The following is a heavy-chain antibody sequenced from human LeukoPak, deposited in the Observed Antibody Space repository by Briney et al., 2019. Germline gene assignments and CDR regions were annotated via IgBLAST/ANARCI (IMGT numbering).Heavy chain of an antibody. CDR3: ARVPNSDAFDI. Sequence: SETLSLTCTVSGGSISSGDYYWSWIRQPPRKGLEWIGYIYYSGSTYYNPSLKSRVTISVDTSKNQFSLKLSSVTAADTAVYYCARVPNSDAFDIWGQGTMVTVSS. CDR2: IYYSGST. D-gene: IGHD4-23*01. CDR1: GGSISSGDYY. V-gene: IGHV4-30-4*01. J-gene: IGHJ3*02.